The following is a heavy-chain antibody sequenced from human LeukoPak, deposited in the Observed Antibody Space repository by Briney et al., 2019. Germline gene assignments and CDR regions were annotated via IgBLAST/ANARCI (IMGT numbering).Heavy chain of an antibody. CDR1: GGSFSGYY. Sequence: SETLSLTCAVYGGSFSGYYWSWIRQPPGKELEWIGEINHSGSTNYNPSLKSRVTISVDTSKNQFSLKLSSVTAADTAVYYCARGVAAAGRWGQGTLVTVSS. V-gene: IGHV4-34*01. J-gene: IGHJ4*02. D-gene: IGHD6-13*01. CDR2: INHSGST. CDR3: ARGVAAAGR.